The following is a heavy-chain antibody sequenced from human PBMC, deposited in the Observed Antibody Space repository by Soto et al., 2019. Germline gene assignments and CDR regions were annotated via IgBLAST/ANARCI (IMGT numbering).Heavy chain of an antibody. V-gene: IGHV3-21*01. CDR2: ISSSSSYI. CDR1: GFTFSSYS. D-gene: IGHD6-13*01. CDR3: AGAGYSSSWYRASDAFDI. Sequence: PGGSLRLSCAASGFTFSSYSMNWVRQAPGKGLEWVSSISSSSSYIYYADSVKGRFTISRDNAKNSLYLQMNSLRAEDTAVYYCAGAGYSSSWYRASDAFDIWGQGTMVTVSS. J-gene: IGHJ3*02.